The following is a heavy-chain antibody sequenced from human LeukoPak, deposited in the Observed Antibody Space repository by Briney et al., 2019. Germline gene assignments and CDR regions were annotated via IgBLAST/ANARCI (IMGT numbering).Heavy chain of an antibody. Sequence: PGRSLRLSCAASGFTFSDHAMHWVRQAPGKGLEWVAVISFDGSNKYYADSVKGRFTISRDDSKNTLYLQMNSLRAEDTAIYYCARGYCSGGTCYQFDYWGQGTLVTVSS. D-gene: IGHD2-15*01. J-gene: IGHJ4*02. CDR3: ARGYCSGGTCYQFDY. CDR1: GFTFSDHA. CDR2: ISFDGSNK. V-gene: IGHV3-33*05.